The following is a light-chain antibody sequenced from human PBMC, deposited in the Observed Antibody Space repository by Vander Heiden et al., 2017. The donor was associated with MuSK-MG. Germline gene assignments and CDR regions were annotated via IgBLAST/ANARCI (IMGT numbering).Light chain of an antibody. J-gene: IGLJ2*01. CDR3: QAWDSTRV. CDR1: KLGDKY. Sequence: SYEVTQPPSVSVSPGQTASITCSGDKLGDKYASWYQQKPGQSPGLVIYQGTKRPSGIPERFSGSNSGKTDTLTISGTQAMDEADYYCQAWDSTRVFGGGTKMTVL. V-gene: IGLV3-1*01. CDR2: QGT.